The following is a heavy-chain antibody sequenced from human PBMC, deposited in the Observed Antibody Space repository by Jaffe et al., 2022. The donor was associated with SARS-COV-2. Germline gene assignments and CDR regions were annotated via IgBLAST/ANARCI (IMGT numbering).Heavy chain of an antibody. CDR2: INPNSGGT. Sequence: QVQLVQSGAEVKKPGASVKVSCKASGYTFTGYYMHWVRQAPGQGLEWMGWINPNSGGTNYAQKFQGRVTMTRDTSISTAYMELSRLRSDDTAVYYCARAAPMVVVAATHYYYYGMDVWGQGTTVTVSS. CDR3: ARAAPMVVVAATHYYYYGMDV. D-gene: IGHD2-15*01. J-gene: IGHJ6*02. CDR1: GYTFTGYY. V-gene: IGHV1-2*02.